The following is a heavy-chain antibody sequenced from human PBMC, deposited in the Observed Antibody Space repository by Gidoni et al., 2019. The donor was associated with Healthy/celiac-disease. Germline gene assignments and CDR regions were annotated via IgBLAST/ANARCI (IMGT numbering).Heavy chain of an antibody. D-gene: IGHD3-3*01. V-gene: IGHV3-9*01. J-gene: IGHJ6*02. Sequence: EVQLVESGGGLVQPGRSLRLSCAASGFTLSASAMHWVRQAPGKGLEWVSGISWNSGSIGYADSVKGRFTISRDNAKNSLYLQMNSLRAEDTALYYCAKTQGRFLDNYGMDVWGQGTTVTVSS. CDR1: GFTLSASA. CDR2: ISWNSGSI. CDR3: AKTQGRFLDNYGMDV.